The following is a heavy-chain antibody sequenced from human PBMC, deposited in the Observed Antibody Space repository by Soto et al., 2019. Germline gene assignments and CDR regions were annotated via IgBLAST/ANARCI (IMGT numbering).Heavy chain of an antibody. CDR1: GFNFHCYW. V-gene: IGHV3-7*01. J-gene: IGHJ4*01. D-gene: IGHD3-10*01. CDR3: ERDSGYGSGNSVKHYLDY. Sequence: SLRLSCAASGFNFHCYWMSWVRQAPGGGLEWLATIKTDASEKKYVDSVKGRFNVYRDNAKNSVYLQMDSLRSEDTAVYYCERDSGYGSGNSVKHYLDYWGHGTLGTVS. CDR2: IKTDASEK.